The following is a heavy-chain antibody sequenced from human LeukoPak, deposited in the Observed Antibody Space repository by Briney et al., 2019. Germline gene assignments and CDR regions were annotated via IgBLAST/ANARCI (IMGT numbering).Heavy chain of an antibody. J-gene: IGHJ4*02. D-gene: IGHD4-17*01. CDR1: GFTFSSDW. V-gene: IGHV3-7*05. Sequence: PGGSLRLSCAASGFTFSSDWMSWVRQAPGKGLEWVANIKQDGSEKYYVDSVKGRFTISRDNAKNSLYLQMNSLRAEDTAAYYCAREGMTTVPFDYWGQGTLVTVSS. CDR3: AREGMTTVPFDY. CDR2: IKQDGSEK.